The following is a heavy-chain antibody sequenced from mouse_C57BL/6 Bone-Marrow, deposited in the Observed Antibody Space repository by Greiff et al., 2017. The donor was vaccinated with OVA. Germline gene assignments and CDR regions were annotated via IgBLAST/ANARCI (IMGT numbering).Heavy chain of an antibody. J-gene: IGHJ3*01. CDR2: INPSSGYT. D-gene: IGHD2-3*01. CDR3: ARYDGSTFAY. V-gene: IGHV1-4*01. Sequence: VQRVESGAELARPGASVKMSCKASGYTFTSYTMHWVKQRPGQGLEWIGYINPSSGYTKYNQKFKDKATLTADKSSSTAYMQLSSLTSEDSAVYYCARYDGSTFAYWGQGTLVTVSA. CDR1: GYTFTSYT.